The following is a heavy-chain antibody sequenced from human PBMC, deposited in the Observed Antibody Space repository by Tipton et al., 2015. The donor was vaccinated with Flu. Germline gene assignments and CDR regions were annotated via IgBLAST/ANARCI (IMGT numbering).Heavy chain of an antibody. CDR3: ARSQYNTDLYGGRFDP. D-gene: IGHD6-19*01. V-gene: IGHV4-4*02. J-gene: IGHJ5*02. CDR1: GGSISSTNW. CDR2: IYHSGST. Sequence: TLSLTCAVSGGSISSTNWWSWVRQPPGKGLEWIGEIYHSGSTNYNPSLKSRVTISLDKSKNQFSLKLNSMTAADTAVYYCARSQYNTDLYGGRFDPWGQGTLVTVSS.